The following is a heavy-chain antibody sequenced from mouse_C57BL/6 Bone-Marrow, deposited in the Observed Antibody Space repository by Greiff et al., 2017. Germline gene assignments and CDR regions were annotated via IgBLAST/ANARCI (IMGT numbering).Heavy chain of an antibody. J-gene: IGHJ2*01. CDR3: AVYYYGSSYGDY. CDR2: IDPSDSYT. CDR1: GYTFTSYW. Sequence: VQLQQPGAELVKPGASVKLSCKASGYTFTSYWMQWVQQRPGQGLEWIGEIDPSDSYTNYNQKFKGKATLTVDTSYSTAYMQISSLTSEDSAVYYCAVYYYGSSYGDYWGQGTTLTVSS. D-gene: IGHD1-1*01. V-gene: IGHV1-50*01.